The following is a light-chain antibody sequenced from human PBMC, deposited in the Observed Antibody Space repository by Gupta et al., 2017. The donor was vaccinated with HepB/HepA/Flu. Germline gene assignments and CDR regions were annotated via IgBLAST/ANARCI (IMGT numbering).Light chain of an antibody. CDR2: WAS. Sequence: DIVMTQSPESLAMSLGERATINCRSSQNVLYRATNKNYLAWYQQKAGQSPKLLISWASTRESGVPDRFSGSGSGTDFTLTISSLQPEDAAVYFCQQDYTTPPAFGQGTRLEIK. V-gene: IGKV4-1*01. CDR1: QNVLYRATNKNY. CDR3: QQDYTTPPA. J-gene: IGKJ5*01.